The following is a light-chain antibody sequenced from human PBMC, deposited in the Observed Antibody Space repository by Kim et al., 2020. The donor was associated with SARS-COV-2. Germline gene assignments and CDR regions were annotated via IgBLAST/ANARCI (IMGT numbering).Light chain of an antibody. CDR2: GNS. Sequence: DTISCTGSSSNIGAGYDVHWYQQRPGTAPKLLIYGNSNRPSGVPDRFSGSKSGTSASLAITGLQAEDEADYYCQSYDSSLSGSYVFGTGTKVTVL. CDR3: QSYDSSLSGSYV. V-gene: IGLV1-40*01. CDR1: SSNIGAGYD. J-gene: IGLJ1*01.